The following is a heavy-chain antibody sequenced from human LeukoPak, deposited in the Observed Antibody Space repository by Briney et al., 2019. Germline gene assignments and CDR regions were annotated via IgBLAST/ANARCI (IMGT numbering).Heavy chain of an antibody. V-gene: IGHV4-30-2*01. J-gene: IGHJ5*02. CDR1: GGSISSGGYS. CDR2: IYHSGST. Sequence: SQTLSLTCAVSGGSISSGGYSWSWIRQPPGKGLEWIGYIYHSGSTYYNPSLKSRVTISVDRSKNQFSLKLSSVTAADTAVYYCARGVGSAGYYFGVRWFDRWGQGTLVTVSS. D-gene: IGHD3-9*01. CDR3: ARGVGSAGYYFGVRWFDR.